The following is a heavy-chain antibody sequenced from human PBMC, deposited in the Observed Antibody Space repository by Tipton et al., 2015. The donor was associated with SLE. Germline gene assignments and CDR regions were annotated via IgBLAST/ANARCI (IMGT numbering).Heavy chain of an antibody. Sequence: SLRLSCAASGFTFSSYAMHWVRQAPGKGLEWVAVISHDGSNKYYADSVKGRFTISRDNSKNTLYLQMNSLRAEDTAVYYCARPGSELERRAFDIWGQGTMVTVSS. CDR2: ISHDGSNK. CDR1: GFTFSSYA. CDR3: ARPGSELERRAFDI. J-gene: IGHJ3*02. D-gene: IGHD1-1*01. V-gene: IGHV3-30-3*01.